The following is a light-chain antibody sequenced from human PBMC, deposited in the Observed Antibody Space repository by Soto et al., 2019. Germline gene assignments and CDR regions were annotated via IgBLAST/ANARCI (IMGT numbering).Light chain of an antibody. J-gene: IGKJ4*01. Sequence: EIVFTQSPGTLSLSPGERATLPCRASQTVRNNYLAWYQQKPGQAPGLVIYDASNRATGIPARFSGSGSGTDFTLTISSLEPEDFAVYYCQQRENWPLTFGGGTKVDIK. CDR1: QTVRNNY. CDR2: DAS. V-gene: IGKV3-11*01. CDR3: QQRENWPLT.